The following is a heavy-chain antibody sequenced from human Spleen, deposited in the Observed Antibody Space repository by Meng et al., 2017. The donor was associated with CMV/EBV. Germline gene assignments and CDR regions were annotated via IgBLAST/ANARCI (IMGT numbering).Heavy chain of an antibody. J-gene: IGHJ4*02. CDR3: AKEIYCSSTWCHALSN. Sequence: SVKVSCKASGGTFSSHGISWVRQAPGEGLEWMGGIIPILTKPNYAQKFQGRVTITADTSTSTVYMELSSLRSEDTAVYYCAKEIYCSSTWCHALSNWGQGSLVTVSS. CDR1: GGTFSSHG. CDR2: IIPILTKP. V-gene: IGHV1-69*10. D-gene: IGHD2-2*01.